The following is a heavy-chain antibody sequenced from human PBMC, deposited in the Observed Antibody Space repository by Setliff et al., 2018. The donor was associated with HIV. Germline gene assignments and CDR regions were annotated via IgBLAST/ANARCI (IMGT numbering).Heavy chain of an antibody. CDR1: GFTFDKYW. V-gene: IGHV3-74*01. Sequence: PGGSLRLSCAASGFTFDKYWMHWVRQAPGKGLVWVSRVNSDGSSKTYADSVKGRFIISRDNAKNSLYLQMNSLRAEDTAVYYCAKVATWTGTTYYFESWGQGTLVTVSS. D-gene: IGHD1-1*01. J-gene: IGHJ4*02. CDR3: AKVATWTGTTYYFES. CDR2: VNSDGSSK.